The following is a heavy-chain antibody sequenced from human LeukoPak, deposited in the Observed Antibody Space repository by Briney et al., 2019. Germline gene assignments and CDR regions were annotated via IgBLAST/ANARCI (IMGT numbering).Heavy chain of an antibody. Sequence: GGSLRLSCAASGFIFDSYDMLWVRQAPGKGLEWVGRIKSRTDGGTTDYAAPVKGRFTISRDDSKNTLYLQMNSLKTEDTAVYYCTTVSSGYSSGWYVGPIDYWGQGTLVTVSS. CDR2: IKSRTDGGTT. CDR3: TTVSSGYSSGWYVGPIDY. CDR1: GFIFDSYD. D-gene: IGHD6-19*01. J-gene: IGHJ4*02. V-gene: IGHV3-15*01.